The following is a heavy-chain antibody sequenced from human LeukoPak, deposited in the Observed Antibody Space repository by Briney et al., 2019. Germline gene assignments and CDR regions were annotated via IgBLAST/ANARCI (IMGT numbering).Heavy chain of an antibody. CDR2: MRFDGSNK. Sequence: PGGSLRLSCAASGFTFRNYGVHWLRQAAGKGLEWVSFMRFDGSNKHYADSVKGRFTISRDSSKNTLYLQMNSLRAEDTAVYYCARGLGSGWFQTDNWFDPWGQGTLVTVSS. CDR3: ARGLGSGWFQTDNWFDP. V-gene: IGHV3-30*02. J-gene: IGHJ5*02. CDR1: GFTFRNYG. D-gene: IGHD6-19*01.